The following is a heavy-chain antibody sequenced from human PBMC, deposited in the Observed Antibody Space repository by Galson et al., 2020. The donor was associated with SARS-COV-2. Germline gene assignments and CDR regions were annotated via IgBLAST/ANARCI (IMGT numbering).Heavy chain of an antibody. D-gene: IGHD6-13*01. Sequence: QAGGSLRLSCAASGFSFSGTTMHWVRQASGKGLEWVGRIRSKANDYATAYAASVKGRFTISRDDSEATAYLQMDSLKTEDTAVYYCTTLQMFSRTWSLSDNWGQGTLVTVSS. V-gene: IGHV3-73*01. CDR3: TTLQMFSRTWSLSDN. CDR1: GFSFSGTT. CDR2: IRSKANDYAT. J-gene: IGHJ4*02.